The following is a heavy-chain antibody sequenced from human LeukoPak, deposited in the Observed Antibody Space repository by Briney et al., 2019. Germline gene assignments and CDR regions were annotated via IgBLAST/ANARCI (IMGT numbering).Heavy chain of an antibody. D-gene: IGHD3-22*01. CDR2: IYSSGTT. V-gene: IGHV4-4*07. Sequence: SETLSLTCTISGGSLSPYYWDWIRQPAGKGLEWIGRIYSSGTTNYNPSLRSRVSMSVDTSKNQFSLKLSSVIAADTAVYYCARVTGSDTYYYDSSAPDYWGQGTLVTVSS. CDR3: ARVTGSDTYYYDSSAPDY. J-gene: IGHJ4*02. CDR1: GGSLSPYY.